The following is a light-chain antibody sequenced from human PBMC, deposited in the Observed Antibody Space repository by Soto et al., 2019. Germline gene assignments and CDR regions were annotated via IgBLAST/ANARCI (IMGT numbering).Light chain of an antibody. J-gene: IGLJ3*02. CDR3: QAFDSSLRGWV. CDR2: DNN. Sequence: QAVVTQPPSVSGAPGQTVAISCTGSSSNIGARYDVHWYRQLPGTAPKLLIYDNNNRPSGVPDRFSGSKSGTSASLAISGLQADDEADYYCQAFDSSLRGWVFGGGTKLTVL. CDR1: SSNIGARYD. V-gene: IGLV1-40*01.